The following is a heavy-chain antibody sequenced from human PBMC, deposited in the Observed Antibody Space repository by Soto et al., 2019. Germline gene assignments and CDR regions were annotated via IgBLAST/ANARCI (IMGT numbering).Heavy chain of an antibody. J-gene: IGHJ4*02. Sequence: VQLVQSGAEVKKPGASVRISGTASGISYTTYAIHWVRQAPGQGLEWMGWINAGNGDTRYSQRFQGRVTLTTDTSATTTYMDLSSLRSEDTSIYYCARAISGYVTWGQGTLVTVAS. CDR1: GISYTTYA. CDR2: INAGNGDT. V-gene: IGHV1-3*01. CDR3: ARAISGYVT. D-gene: IGHD5-12*01.